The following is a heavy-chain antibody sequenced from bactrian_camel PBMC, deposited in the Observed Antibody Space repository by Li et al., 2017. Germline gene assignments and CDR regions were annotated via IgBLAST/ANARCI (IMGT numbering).Heavy chain of an antibody. J-gene: IGHJ4*01. CDR2: ISGDGTT. CDR3: ATGYGSSSLSTP. V-gene: IGHV3S55*01. Sequence: HVQLVESGGGSVQAGGSLTLSCAISGSTYSDYCMGWFRQAPGNECELVSSISGDGTTYYAESVRGRFTISKDITKNTLFLQMNSLKSEDTALYYCATGYGSSSLSTPRGQGTQVTVS. CDR1: GSTYSDYC. D-gene: IGHD6*01.